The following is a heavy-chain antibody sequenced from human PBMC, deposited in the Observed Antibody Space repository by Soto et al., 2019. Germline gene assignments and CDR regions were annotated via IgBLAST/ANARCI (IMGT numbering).Heavy chain of an antibody. J-gene: IGHJ4*02. V-gene: IGHV3-30-3*01. CDR1: GFTFSNYA. Sequence: QVQLEESGGGGVQPGTSLRLSCAASGFTFSNYAMYWVRQAPGKGLQGVALISYDGSNRYYADSVKGRFTISRDNSKNTLYLQMNSLTDGDTAVYYCARGGAVRPFFHYWGQGTLLTVSS. CDR2: ISYDGSNR. D-gene: IGHD6-6*01. CDR3: ARGGAVRPFFHY.